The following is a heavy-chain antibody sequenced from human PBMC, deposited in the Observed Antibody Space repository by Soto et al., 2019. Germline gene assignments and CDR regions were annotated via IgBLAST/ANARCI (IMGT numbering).Heavy chain of an antibody. CDR1: GFTFSDHF. CDR2: VSRSGSSI. J-gene: IGHJ4*02. CDR3: ARAAKWVVVAANDY. V-gene: IGHV3-11*01. D-gene: IGHD2-15*01. Sequence: QVQLVESGGGLVKPGGSLRLSCAASGFTFSDHFMSWIRQAPGQGLEWVSYVSRSGSSIYYADSVKGRFTISRDSAKNSLYLQMNSLRAEDSAVYYFARAAKWVVVAANDYWGQGSLVTVSS.